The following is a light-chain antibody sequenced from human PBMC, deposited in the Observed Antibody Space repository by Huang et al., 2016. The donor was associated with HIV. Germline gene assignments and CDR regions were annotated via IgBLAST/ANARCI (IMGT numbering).Light chain of an antibody. V-gene: IGKV4-1*01. CDR2: WAS. CDR1: QSVLYTSNNKDY. J-gene: IGKJ1*01. Sequence: DIVMTQSPDSLAVSLGERATIPCKSSQSVLYTSNNKDYLAWYQQKPGQPPKLLIYWASTRESGVPDRFNGSGSGTDFTLTISGLQAEDVAIYYCQQYYNTPRTFGLGTKVELK. CDR3: QQYYNTPRT.